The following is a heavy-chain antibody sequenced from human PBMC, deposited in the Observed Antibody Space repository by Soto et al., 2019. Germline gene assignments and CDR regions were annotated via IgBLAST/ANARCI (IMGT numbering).Heavy chain of an antibody. CDR2: INSDGSST. J-gene: IGHJ3*02. D-gene: IGHD3-22*01. Sequence: LRLSCAASGFTFSSYWVHWVRQAPGKGLVWVSRINSDGSSTSYADSVKGRFTISRDNAKNTLYLQMNSLRAEDTAVYYCASPHYYDSSGYRDLWGAFDIWGQGTMVTVSS. CDR1: GFTFSSYW. V-gene: IGHV3-74*01. CDR3: ASPHYYDSSGYRDLWGAFDI.